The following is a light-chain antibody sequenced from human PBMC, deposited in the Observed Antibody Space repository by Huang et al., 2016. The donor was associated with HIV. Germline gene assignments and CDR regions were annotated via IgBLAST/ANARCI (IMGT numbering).Light chain of an antibody. V-gene: IGKV3-15*01. CDR2: GVS. CDR1: QIVSSN. Sequence: EIVMTQSPATLSVSPGARVTLSCRASQIVSSNLAWYHQKPGQAPRIPIFGVSTRATCFPPRFSGGGSGTDVTLSINSLQSEDSAVYFCQQYNDWPPVTFGGGTKVEIK. CDR3: QQYNDWPPVT. J-gene: IGKJ4*01.